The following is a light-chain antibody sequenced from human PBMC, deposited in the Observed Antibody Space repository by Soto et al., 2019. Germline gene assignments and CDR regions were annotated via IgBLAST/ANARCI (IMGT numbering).Light chain of an antibody. Sequence: EIVMTQSPATLSVSPGERATLSCRAGQSVSSKLARYQQKPGQAPRLLIYGASTRATGIPARFSGSGSGTDFTLTISRVEPEDCAVYYCQQYGSSPSWTFGQGTKVDIK. V-gene: IGKV3-15*01. CDR1: QSVSSK. CDR2: GAS. J-gene: IGKJ1*01. CDR3: QQYGSSPSWT.